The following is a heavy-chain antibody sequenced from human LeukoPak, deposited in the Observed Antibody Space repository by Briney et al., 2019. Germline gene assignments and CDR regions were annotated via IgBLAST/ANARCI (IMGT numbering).Heavy chain of an antibody. V-gene: IGHV3-30*18. CDR2: ISCDGSNK. CDR3: AKEGPLQSIDY. CDR1: GFTFSSYG. D-gene: IGHD5-24*01. Sequence: GRSLRLSCAASGFTFSSYGMHWVRQAPGKGLEWVAVISCDGSNKYYADSVKGRFTISRDNSKNTLYLQMNSLRAEDTAVYYCAKEGPLQSIDYWGQGTLVTVSS. J-gene: IGHJ4*02.